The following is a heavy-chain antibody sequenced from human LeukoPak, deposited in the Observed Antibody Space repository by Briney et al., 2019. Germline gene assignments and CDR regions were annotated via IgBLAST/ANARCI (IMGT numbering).Heavy chain of an antibody. D-gene: IGHD1-26*01. J-gene: IGHJ4*02. CDR1: GVTYSSYG. CDR3: AKDGGSWNFDY. Sequence: GGSLRLSCPASGVTYSSYGINWVRQAPGRGLEWVAFIRYDGSNEYYADSVKGRFTISRDNSQNTLYLLMNGLRAEDTAVYYSAKDGGSWNFDYWGQGTLVTVSS. CDR2: IRYDGSNE. V-gene: IGHV3-30*02.